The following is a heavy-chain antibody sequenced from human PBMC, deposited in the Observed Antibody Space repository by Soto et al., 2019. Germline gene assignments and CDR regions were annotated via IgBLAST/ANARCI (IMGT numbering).Heavy chain of an antibody. CDR1: GFTFSSYA. CDR2: ISGSGGST. Sequence: PGGSLRLSCAASGFTFSSYAMSWVRQAPGKGLEWVSAISGSGGSTYYADSVKGRFTISRDNSKNTLYLQMNSLRAEDTAVYYCAQDDDSSGLEPGNWFDPWGQGTRVTVSS. V-gene: IGHV3-23*01. CDR3: AQDDDSSGLEPGNWFDP. J-gene: IGHJ5*02. D-gene: IGHD3-22*01.